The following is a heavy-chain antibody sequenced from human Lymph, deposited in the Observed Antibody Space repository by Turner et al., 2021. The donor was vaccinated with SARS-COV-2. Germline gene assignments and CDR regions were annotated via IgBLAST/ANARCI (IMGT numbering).Heavy chain of an antibody. CDR2: ISWNSGSI. Sequence: VQLVESGGGSVQPGRSLRLSCAASGFTFDEYVMHWVRQAPGKGLEWVSGISWNSGSIGYADSVKGRFTISRDNAKNSLYLQMNSLRAEDTALYYCAKGRRFGMDVWGQETTVTVSS. V-gene: IGHV3-9*01. CDR3: AKGRRFGMDV. CDR1: GFTFDEYV. J-gene: IGHJ6*02.